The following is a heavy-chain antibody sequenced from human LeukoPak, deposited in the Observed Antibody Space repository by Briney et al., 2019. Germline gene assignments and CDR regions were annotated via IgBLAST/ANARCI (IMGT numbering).Heavy chain of an antibody. J-gene: IGHJ4*02. D-gene: IGHD3-22*01. Sequence: SETLSLTCTVSGGSISSSSYYWGWIRQPPGKGLEWIGSIYYSGSTYYNPSLKSRVTISVDTSKNQFSLKLSSVTAADTAVYYCARHLSDYYDSNGWKVPYHFDYWGQGTLVTVSS. V-gene: IGHV4-39*01. CDR3: ARHLSDYYDSNGWKVPYHFDY. CDR2: IYYSGST. CDR1: GGSISSSSYY.